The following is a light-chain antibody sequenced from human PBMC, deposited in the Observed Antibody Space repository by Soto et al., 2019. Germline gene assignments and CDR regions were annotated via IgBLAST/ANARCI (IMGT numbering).Light chain of an antibody. V-gene: IGLV2-23*01. CDR2: EAT. J-gene: IGLJ2*01. Sequence: QSVLPQSASVSGSPGESITISCTAPNNYVGNYNLVSWYQHLPGKAPKLLIYEATRRPTGVSTRFAASKSGNTASLTISGLQAEDEGHYYCCAYAGANTNVLFGGGTKLTVL. CDR1: NNYVGNYNL. CDR3: CAYAGANTNVL.